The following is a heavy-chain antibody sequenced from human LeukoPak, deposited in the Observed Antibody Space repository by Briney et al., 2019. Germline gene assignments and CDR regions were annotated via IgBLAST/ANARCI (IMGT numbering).Heavy chain of an antibody. CDR1: GYTFTGYY. J-gene: IGHJ4*02. D-gene: IGHD1-7*01. CDR2: INPNSGGT. Sequence: ASVKVSCKASGYTFTGYYMHWVRQAPGPGLEWMGWINPNSGGTNYAQKFQGRVTMTRDTSISTAYMELSRLGSDDTAVYYCATLTGTTWGFGYWGQGTLVTVSS. V-gene: IGHV1-2*02. CDR3: ATLTGTTWGFGY.